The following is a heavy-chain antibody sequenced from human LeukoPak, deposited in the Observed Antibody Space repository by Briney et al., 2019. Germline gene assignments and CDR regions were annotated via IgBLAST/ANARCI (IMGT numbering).Heavy chain of an antibody. V-gene: IGHV4-38-2*01. Sequence: PSETLSLTCAVSGYSISSGYYWGWIWQPPGKGLEWIGSIYHSGSTYYNPSLKSRVTISVDTSKNQFSLKLSSVTAADTAVYYCARHLADIVVVPAAITWFDPWGQGTLVTVSS. CDR3: ARHLADIVVVPAAITWFDP. J-gene: IGHJ5*02. D-gene: IGHD2-2*01. CDR2: IYHSGST. CDR1: GYSISSGYY.